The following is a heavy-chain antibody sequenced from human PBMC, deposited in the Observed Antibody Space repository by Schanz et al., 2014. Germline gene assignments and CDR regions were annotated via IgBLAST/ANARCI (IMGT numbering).Heavy chain of an antibody. Sequence: QVQLQESGPGLVKPSQTLSLTCSVSGGSISSGSYYWNWIRQPAGKGLEWIGRVYTSGSTNYNPSQKSRVTKSLDTPKTHFSLNLMSVTAADTAVYYCARDAADFYDILTEEDYWGQGTLVTVSS. CDR2: VYTSGST. CDR3: ARDAADFYDILTEEDY. CDR1: GGSISSGSYY. D-gene: IGHD3-9*01. J-gene: IGHJ4*02. V-gene: IGHV4-61*02.